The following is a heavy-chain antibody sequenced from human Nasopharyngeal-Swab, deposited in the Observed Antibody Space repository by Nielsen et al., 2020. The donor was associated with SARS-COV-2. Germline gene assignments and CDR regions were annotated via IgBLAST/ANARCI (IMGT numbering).Heavy chain of an antibody. V-gene: IGHV7-4-1*02. D-gene: IGHD6-13*01. J-gene: IGHJ6*02. CDR3: ARDTRSSWYYYYGMDV. CDR2: INTNTGNP. Sequence: ASVKVSCKASGYTFTSYAMNWVRQAPGQGLEWMGWINTNTGNPTYAQGFTGQFVFSLDTSVSTAYLQINSLKAEDTAVYYCARDTRSSWYYYYGMDVWGQGTTVTVSS. CDR1: GYTFTSYA.